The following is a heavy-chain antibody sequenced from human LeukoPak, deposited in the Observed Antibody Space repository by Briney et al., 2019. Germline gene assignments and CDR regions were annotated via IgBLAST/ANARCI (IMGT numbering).Heavy chain of an antibody. CDR3: ARVGRSRSSWYSRDAFDI. J-gene: IGHJ3*02. D-gene: IGHD6-13*01. CDR2: IYYSGST. V-gene: IGHV4-39*07. CDR1: GGSISSSSYY. Sequence: PSETLSLTCTVSGGSISSSSYYWGWIRQPPGKGLEWIGSIYYSGSTYYNPSLKSRVTISVDTSKNQFSLKLSSVTAADTAVYYCARVGRSRSSWYSRDAFDIWGQGTMVTVSS.